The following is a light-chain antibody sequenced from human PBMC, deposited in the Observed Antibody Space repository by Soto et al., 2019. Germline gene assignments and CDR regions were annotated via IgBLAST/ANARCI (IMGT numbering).Light chain of an antibody. Sequence: QSVLTQPPSASGTPGQRATISCSGSSSNIGSNTVSWYQHLPGTAPKLLIYYHNQRPSGVPDRFSGSKSGTSASLAISGLQSEDEANYYCATWDDSLNVVLFGGGTKVT. V-gene: IGLV1-44*01. CDR3: ATWDDSLNVVL. CDR2: YHN. CDR1: SSNIGSNT. J-gene: IGLJ2*01.